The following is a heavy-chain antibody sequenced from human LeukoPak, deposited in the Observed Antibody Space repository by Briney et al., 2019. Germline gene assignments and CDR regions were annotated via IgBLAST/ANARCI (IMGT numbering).Heavy chain of an antibody. CDR3: ARDSPEDYGDSPEFDY. CDR1: GFTFSSYA. CDR2: ISYDGSNK. D-gene: IGHD4-17*01. J-gene: IGHJ4*02. Sequence: SGGSLRLSCAASGFTFSSYAMHWVRQAPGKGLEWVAVISYDGSNKYYADSVEGRFTISRDNSKNTLYLQMNSLRAEDTAVYYCARDSPEDYGDSPEFDYWGQGTLVTVSS. V-gene: IGHV3-30-3*01.